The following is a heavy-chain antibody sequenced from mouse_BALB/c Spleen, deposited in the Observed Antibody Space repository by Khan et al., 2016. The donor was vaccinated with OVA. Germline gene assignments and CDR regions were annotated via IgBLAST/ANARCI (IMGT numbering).Heavy chain of an antibody. CDR2: INPHIGET. V-gene: IGHV1-20*02. CDR1: GYSFTGYF. D-gene: IGHD1-1*01. J-gene: IGHJ2*01. Sequence: EVQLQQSGPELVKPGASVKISCKASGYSFTGYFMNWVMQSHGKSLEWIGRINPHIGETFYNQKFKGKATLTVDASSSTASMELRSLASEDSAVYYCARIYRSDFDYWGQGTTLTVSS. CDR3: ARIYRSDFDY.